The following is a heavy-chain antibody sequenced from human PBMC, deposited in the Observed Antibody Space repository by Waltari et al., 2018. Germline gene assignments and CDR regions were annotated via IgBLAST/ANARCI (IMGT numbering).Heavy chain of an antibody. J-gene: IGHJ4*02. CDR3: ARVSWQLVRTGFDY. Sequence: QLQLQESGPGLVKPSETLSLTCTVSGGSISSSSYYWGWIRQPPGKGLEWIGSIYYSGSTYYNPSLKSRVTISVDTSKNQFSLKLSSVTAADTAVYYCARVSWQLVRTGFDYWGQGTLVTVSS. CDR2: IYYSGST. D-gene: IGHD6-13*01. CDR1: GGSISSSSYY. V-gene: IGHV4-39*07.